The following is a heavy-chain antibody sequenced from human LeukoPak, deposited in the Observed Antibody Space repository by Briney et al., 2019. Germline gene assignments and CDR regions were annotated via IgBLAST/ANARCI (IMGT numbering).Heavy chain of an antibody. J-gene: IGHJ4*02. D-gene: IGHD3-22*01. CDR2: MNPNSGNT. CDR3: ARSEGALYYYDSSGHPTFDY. V-gene: IGHV1-8*02. Sequence: ASVKVSCKASGGTFSSYAISWVRQAPGQGLEWMGWMNPNSGNTGYAQKFQGRVTMTRNTSISTAYMELSSLRSEDTAVYYCARSEGALYYYDSSGHPTFDYWGQGTLVTVSS. CDR1: GGTFSSYA.